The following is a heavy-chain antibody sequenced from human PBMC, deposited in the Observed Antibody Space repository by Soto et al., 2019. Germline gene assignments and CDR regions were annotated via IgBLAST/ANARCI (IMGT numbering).Heavy chain of an antibody. D-gene: IGHD3-3*01. CDR1: GFTFSSYS. CDR3: AIDTAVGGGVAAFDI. CDR2: ISSSSSTI. Sequence: EVQLVESGGGLVQPGGSLRLSCAASGFTFSSYSMNWVRQAPGKGLEWVSYISSSSSTIYYADSVRGRFTISRDNAKNSLYLQMTRLRAEDTAVYYCAIDTAVGGGVAAFDIWGQGTMVTVSS. J-gene: IGHJ3*02. V-gene: IGHV3-48*01.